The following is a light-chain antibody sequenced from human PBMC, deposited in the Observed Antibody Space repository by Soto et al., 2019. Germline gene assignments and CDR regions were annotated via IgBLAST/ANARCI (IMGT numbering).Light chain of an antibody. CDR1: SSDVGGYNY. J-gene: IGLJ2*01. CDR3: SSYTSSSTPVV. V-gene: IGLV2-14*01. Sequence: QSALTQPASVSGSPGQSITISCTGTSSDVGGYNYVSWYQQHPGKAPKLMIYDVSNRPSGVSNRFSGSKSGNTASLTISGRQAEEEADYYCSSYTSSSTPVVFGGGTKRTVL. CDR2: DVS.